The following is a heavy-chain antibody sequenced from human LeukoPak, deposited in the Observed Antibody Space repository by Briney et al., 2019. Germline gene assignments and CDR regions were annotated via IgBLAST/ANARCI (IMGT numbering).Heavy chain of an antibody. J-gene: IGHJ4*02. CDR1: GGSISSGGYS. CDR2: IYHSGST. CDR3: ARQYNYDSRAFDY. V-gene: IGHV4-30-2*05. Sequence: SETLSLTCAVSGGSISSGGYSWSWIRQPPGKGLEWIGYIYHSGSTYYNPSLKSRVTISVDTSKNQFSLKLSSVTAADTAVYYCARQYNYDSRAFDYWGQGTLVTVSS. D-gene: IGHD5-18*01.